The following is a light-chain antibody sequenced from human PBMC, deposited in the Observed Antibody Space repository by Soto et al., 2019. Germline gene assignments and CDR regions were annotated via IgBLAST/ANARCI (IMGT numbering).Light chain of an antibody. CDR2: KAS. Sequence: DIPMTQSPSTLSASVGDRVTITCRASQSISSWLAWYQQKPGKAPKLVIYKASSLESGVPSRFSGSGSGTEFTLAISSLQPDDFATYYCQQHNSYPLTFGGGTKVEIK. V-gene: IGKV1-5*03. J-gene: IGKJ4*01. CDR3: QQHNSYPLT. CDR1: QSISSW.